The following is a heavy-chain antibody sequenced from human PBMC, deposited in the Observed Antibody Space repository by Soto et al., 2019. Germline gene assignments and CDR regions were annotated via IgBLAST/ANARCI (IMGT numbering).Heavy chain of an antibody. Sequence: GASVKVSCKASGGTFSSYAISWVRQAPGQGLEWMGGIIPIFGTANYAQKFQGRVTITADESTSTAYIWLSSLRSEDTAVYYCARGRSGRYGPFAIWGQGTMVTGSS. V-gene: IGHV1-69*13. D-gene: IGHD6-19*01. J-gene: IGHJ3*02. CDR3: ARGRSGRYGPFAI. CDR1: GGTFSSYA. CDR2: IIPIFGTA.